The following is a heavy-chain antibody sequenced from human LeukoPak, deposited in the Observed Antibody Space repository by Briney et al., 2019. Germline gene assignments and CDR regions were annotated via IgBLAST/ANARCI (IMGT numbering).Heavy chain of an antibody. V-gene: IGHV3-7*05. J-gene: IGHJ4*02. CDR2: IKEDGSEK. D-gene: IGHD4-23*01. CDR1: GFTFRSHW. Sequence: GGSLRLSCPASGFTFRSHWMSWVRQAPGKGLEWVANIKEDGSEKYYVDSVKGRFAISRDNAKNSLYLQMNSLRAEDTAVYYCAREEGGGGKSPYDFWGQGTLVTVSS. CDR3: AREEGGGGKSPYDF.